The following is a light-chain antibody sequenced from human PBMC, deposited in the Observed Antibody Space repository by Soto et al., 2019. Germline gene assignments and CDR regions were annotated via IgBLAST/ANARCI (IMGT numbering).Light chain of an antibody. J-gene: IGKJ2*01. V-gene: IGKV3-20*01. Sequence: EIVLTQSPGTLSLSPGERATLSCRASQSVNSSYLSWYQQKPGQAPRLLIYGAFSRATGIPDRFSGSGSGTDFTLTISRLEPEDFAVYYCQLYGSSPLYTFGQGTELEIK. CDR2: GAF. CDR3: QLYGSSPLYT. CDR1: QSVNSSY.